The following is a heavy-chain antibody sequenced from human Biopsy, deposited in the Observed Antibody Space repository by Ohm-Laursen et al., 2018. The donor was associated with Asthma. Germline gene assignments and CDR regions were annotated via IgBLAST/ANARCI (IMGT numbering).Heavy chain of an antibody. V-gene: IGHV1-46*01. J-gene: IGHJ4*02. CDR3: ARAFVESAAFDY. CDR2: INPSGGST. CDR1: GYTFTSYY. Sequence: GASVKVSCKASGYTFTSYYIHWVRQPPGQGLEWMGIINPSGGSTSYPQKFQGRVTMTRDTSTSTVYMELSSLSSEDTAVYYCARAFVESAAFDYWGQGTLVTVSS. D-gene: IGHD2/OR15-2a*01.